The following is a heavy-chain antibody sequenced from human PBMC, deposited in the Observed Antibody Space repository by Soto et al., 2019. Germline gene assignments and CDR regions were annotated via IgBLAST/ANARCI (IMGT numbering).Heavy chain of an antibody. V-gene: IGHV4-4*07. J-gene: IGHJ2*01. CDR1: GDSIGNFY. Sequence: SETLSLTCAISGDSIGNFYWSWIRQPAGKGLESLGRLSASGRTNYSPSLQSRVTMSLDRSKNRFSLRLTSVSAADTAVYFCARGMGRYFDIWGRGTTVTVSS. CDR3: ARGMGRYFDI. D-gene: IGHD2-8*01. CDR2: LSASGRT.